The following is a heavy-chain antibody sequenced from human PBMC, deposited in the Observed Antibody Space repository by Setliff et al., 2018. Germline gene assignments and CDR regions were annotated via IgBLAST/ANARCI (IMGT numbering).Heavy chain of an antibody. CDR3: ARARYCGGDCSAYYFAY. D-gene: IGHD2-21*02. J-gene: IGHJ4*02. CDR1: EGTISSYA. CDR2: MIPIFGTA. V-gene: IGHV1-69*13. Sequence: SVKVACKASEGTISSYAISWVRQAHGQGLEWKGGMIPIFGTANYAQQFQGRVTIPADESTSTAYMELSSLRSEDTAVYYCARARYCGGDCSAYYFAYWGQGTLVTVS.